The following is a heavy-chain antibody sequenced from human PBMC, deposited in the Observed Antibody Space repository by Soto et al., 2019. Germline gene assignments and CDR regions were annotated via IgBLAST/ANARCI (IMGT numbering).Heavy chain of an antibody. CDR3: ERVWEREVSTRNYYSGMDV. CDR2: ISGSGGSA. D-gene: IGHD3-22*01. Sequence: GVSLRLSCAASGFTFSSYAMSWVRQSPGRGLEWVSTISGSGGSAYFADSVKGRFTISRDNSKNTLYLQMNSLRAEDTAVYYFERVWEREVSTRNYYSGMDVWGQGATVTVSS. J-gene: IGHJ6*02. V-gene: IGHV3-23*01. CDR1: GFTFSSYA.